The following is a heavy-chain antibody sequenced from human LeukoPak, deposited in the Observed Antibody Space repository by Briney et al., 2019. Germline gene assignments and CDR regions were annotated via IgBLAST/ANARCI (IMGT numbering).Heavy chain of an antibody. J-gene: IGHJ4*02. Sequence: AGGSLRLSCAASGFTFSNYAMAWVRQAPGKEPEWVSVITGGGGDTYHIDSVKGRFTISRDNSKNTLYLQMNSLRAEDTAVYFCAKGTLGHCNGASCYPLDYWGQGTLVTVSS. CDR2: ITGGGGDT. D-gene: IGHD2-15*01. V-gene: IGHV3-23*01. CDR3: AKGTLGHCNGASCYPLDY. CDR1: GFTFSNYA.